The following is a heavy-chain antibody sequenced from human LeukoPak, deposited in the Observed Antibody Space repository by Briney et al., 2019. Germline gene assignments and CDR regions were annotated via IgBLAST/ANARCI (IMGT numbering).Heavy chain of an antibody. V-gene: IGHV3-21*04. J-gene: IGHJ3*02. CDR1: GFTFSSYS. CDR3: ARDMVVGATYDAFDI. D-gene: IGHD1-26*01. Sequence: GGSLRLSCAASGFTFSSYSMNWVRQAPGKGLEWVSSISSSSSYMYYADSMKGRFTISRDNARNSLYLQMNSLRSEDTAVYYCARDMVVGATYDAFDIWGQGTMVTVSS. CDR2: ISSSSSYM.